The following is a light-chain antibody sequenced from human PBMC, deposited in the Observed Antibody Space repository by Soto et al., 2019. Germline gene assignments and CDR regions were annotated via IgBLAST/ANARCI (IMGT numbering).Light chain of an antibody. Sequence: QSVLTQPPSVSGAPGQRVTISCTGSSSNIGAGFDVYWYQQLPGTAPKLLIYGNNNRPSGVPDRFSGSKSVTSASLAITGLQAEDEADYYCQSYESSLSASFGTGTKVTVL. J-gene: IGLJ1*01. CDR2: GNN. CDR1: SSNIGAGFD. CDR3: QSYESSLSAS. V-gene: IGLV1-40*01.